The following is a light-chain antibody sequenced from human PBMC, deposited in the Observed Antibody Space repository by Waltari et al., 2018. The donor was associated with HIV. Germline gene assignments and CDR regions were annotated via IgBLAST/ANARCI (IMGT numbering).Light chain of an antibody. CDR3: QSYDNYNVL. V-gene: IGLV6-57*03. Sequence: NFMLTQPHSVSESPGKTVTISCTRSSGNIASSYMQWYQQRAGNAPPALIYDHTQRPSGAPDPFSGSIDSSSNSASLTISGRKTEDEAGYYCQSYDNYNVLFGGGTKLTVL. CDR2: DHT. J-gene: IGLJ2*01. CDR1: SGNIASSY.